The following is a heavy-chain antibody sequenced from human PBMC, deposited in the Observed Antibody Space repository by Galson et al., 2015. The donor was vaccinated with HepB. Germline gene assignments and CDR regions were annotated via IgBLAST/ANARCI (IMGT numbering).Heavy chain of an antibody. Sequence: SLRLSCAASGFSFSSYSMHWVRQAPGKGLEYVSAINSDGRNTFYADSVKGRFTISRDNSRNTLYLQMGSLRAEDMAVYYCAREFGGTHWYFDLWGRGTLVTVSS. CDR2: INSDGRNT. D-gene: IGHD2-15*01. CDR3: AREFGGTHWYFDL. V-gene: IGHV3-64*02. CDR1: GFSFSSYS. J-gene: IGHJ2*01.